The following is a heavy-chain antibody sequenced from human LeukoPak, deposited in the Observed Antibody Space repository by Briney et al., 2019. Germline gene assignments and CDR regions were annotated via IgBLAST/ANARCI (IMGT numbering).Heavy chain of an antibody. Sequence: PGGSLRLSCAASGFPFSSYEMNWVRQAPGRGLEWVSYISGSGSTIYYADSVKGRFTISRDNAKNSLYLQMNSLRAEDTAVYYCARISSWYKGGFDYWGQGTLVTVSS. V-gene: IGHV3-48*03. D-gene: IGHD6-13*01. J-gene: IGHJ4*02. CDR3: ARISSWYKGGFDY. CDR1: GFPFSSYE. CDR2: ISGSGSTI.